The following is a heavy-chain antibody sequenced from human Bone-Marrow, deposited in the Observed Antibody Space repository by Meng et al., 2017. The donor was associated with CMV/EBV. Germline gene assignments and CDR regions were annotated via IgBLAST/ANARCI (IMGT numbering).Heavy chain of an antibody. D-gene: IGHD3-3*01. Sequence: ASVKVSCKASGYTFTSYDINWVRQATGQGLEWMGWMNPNSGNTGYAQKFQGRVTITSNTSISTAYMELSSLRSEDTAVYYCARLGTTWSGDGFYYSYGMDVWGQGTTVTVSS. CDR2: MNPNSGNT. CDR3: ARLGTTWSGDGFYYSYGMDV. V-gene: IGHV1-8*03. CDR1: GYTFTSYD. J-gene: IGHJ6*01.